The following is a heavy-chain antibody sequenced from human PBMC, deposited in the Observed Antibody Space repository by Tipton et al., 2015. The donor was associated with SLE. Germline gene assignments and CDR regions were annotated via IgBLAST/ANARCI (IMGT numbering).Heavy chain of an antibody. V-gene: IGHV5-51*03. CDR1: GYSFISYW. J-gene: IGHJ4*02. D-gene: IGHD3-16*01. CDR2: IYPGDSDT. Sequence: QLVQSGAEVKKPGESLKISCKGSGYSFISYWIGWVRQVPGQGLEWMGIIYPGDSDTRYSPSFQGQVTISADKSNSTVFLQWTSLKASDTGICYCARLTHGGYTYAYYFYSCGQGTLVSVSS. CDR3: ARLTHGGYTYAYYFYS.